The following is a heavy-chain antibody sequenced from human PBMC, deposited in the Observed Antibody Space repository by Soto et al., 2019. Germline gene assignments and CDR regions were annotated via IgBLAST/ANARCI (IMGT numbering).Heavy chain of an antibody. CDR3: ARVSAIRIAAAGCFDY. D-gene: IGHD6-13*01. CDR2: IYYSGST. CDR1: GGSISSYY. Sequence: PSETLSLTCTVSGGSISSYYWSWIRQPPGKGLEWIGYIYYSGSTNYNPSLKSRVTISVDTSKNQFSLKLSSVTAADTAVYYCARVSAIRIAAAGCFDYWSQGTLVTVSS. V-gene: IGHV4-59*01. J-gene: IGHJ4*02.